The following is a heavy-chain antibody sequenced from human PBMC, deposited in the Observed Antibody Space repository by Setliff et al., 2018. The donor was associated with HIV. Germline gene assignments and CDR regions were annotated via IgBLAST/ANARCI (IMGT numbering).Heavy chain of an antibody. J-gene: IGHJ4*02. CDR1: AGSIRSSTYY. Sequence: SETLSLTCTVSAGSIRSSTYYWAWIRQPPGRGLEYLGYIYYSGDSNYSPSLKRRLSMSLDASTSQFSLRLNSLAAADTAMYYCARFARAPTDWGRGILVTVSS. V-gene: IGHV4-61*05. CDR3: ARFARAPTD. CDR2: IYYSGDS.